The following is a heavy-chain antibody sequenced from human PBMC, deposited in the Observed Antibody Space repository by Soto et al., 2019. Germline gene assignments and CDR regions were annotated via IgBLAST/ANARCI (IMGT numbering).Heavy chain of an antibody. J-gene: IGHJ2*01. Sequence: QLQLVQSGPEVKNPGASAKVSCKASGDSFANHEITWVRQAPGQGLEWMGWITTSNGDTHYAQNLQGSVTMTTDTSTNTAYMELWRLRSDDTAVYYCARAFSYGSFRYFDLWGRGTLVTVSS. CDR2: ITTSNGDT. CDR3: ARAFSYGSFRYFDL. D-gene: IGHD3-16*01. V-gene: IGHV1-18*04. CDR1: GDSFANHE.